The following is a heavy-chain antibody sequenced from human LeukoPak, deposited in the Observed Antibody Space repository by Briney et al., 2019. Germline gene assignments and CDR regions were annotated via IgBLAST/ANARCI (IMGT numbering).Heavy chain of an antibody. V-gene: IGHV4-39*01. J-gene: IGHJ5*02. CDR3: ARQTFDWNYRWFDP. CDR1: GGSISSYY. CDR2: IYYSGST. Sequence: PSETLSLTCTVSGGSISSYYWSWIRQPPGKGLEWIGSIYYSGSTYYNPSLKSRVTISVDTSKNQFSLKLSSVTAADTAVYYCARQTFDWNYRWFDPWGQGTLVTVSS. D-gene: IGHD1-7*01.